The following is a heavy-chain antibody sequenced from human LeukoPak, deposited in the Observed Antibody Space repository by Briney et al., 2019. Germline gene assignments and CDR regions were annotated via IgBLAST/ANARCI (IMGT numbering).Heavy chain of an antibody. Sequence: GGSLRLSCGASGFTLSSYLMHWVRQAPGKGLVGVSRVTRDGSSTSYADSVKGRFTISRDNAKNTLYLQMSSLRAEDTAVYYCARGTWGFDYWGQGTLVTAST. V-gene: IGHV3-74*01. J-gene: IGHJ4*02. CDR2: VTRDGSST. D-gene: IGHD3-16*01. CDR1: GFTLSSYL. CDR3: ARGTWGFDY.